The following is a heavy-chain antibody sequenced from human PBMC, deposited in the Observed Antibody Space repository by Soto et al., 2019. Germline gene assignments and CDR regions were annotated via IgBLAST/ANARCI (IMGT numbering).Heavy chain of an antibody. V-gene: IGHV4-34*01. D-gene: IGHD2-8*01. Sequence: SETLSLTCAVYGGSFSGYYWSWIRQPPGKGLEWIGEINHSGSTNYNPSLKSRVTISVETSKNQFSLKLSSVTAADTAVYYCAREIRYCTNGVCYSDYYYYYGMDVWGQGTTVTVSS. CDR3: AREIRYCTNGVCYSDYYYYYGMDV. J-gene: IGHJ6*02. CDR2: INHSGST. CDR1: GGSFSGYY.